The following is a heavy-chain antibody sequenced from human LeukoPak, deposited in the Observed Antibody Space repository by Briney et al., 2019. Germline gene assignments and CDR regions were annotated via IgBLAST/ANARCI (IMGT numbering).Heavy chain of an antibody. D-gene: IGHD3-22*01. CDR1: GFTFSSHW. CDR2: ISGDGSAT. CDR3: AKDSSSYYYDSSGYYVNY. J-gene: IGHJ4*02. Sequence: SGGSLRLSCVVSGFTFSSHWMTWVRQAPGEGLEWVSVISGDGSATYYADSVKGRFTISRDNSKNTLYLQMNSLRAEDTAVYYCAKDSSSYYYDSSGYYVNYWGQGTLVTVSS. V-gene: IGHV3-23*01.